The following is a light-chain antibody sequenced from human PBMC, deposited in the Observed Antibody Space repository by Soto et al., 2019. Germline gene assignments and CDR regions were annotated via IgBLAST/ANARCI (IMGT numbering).Light chain of an antibody. CDR2: DVS. J-gene: IGLJ1*01. CDR1: SSDIGDYNY. V-gene: IGLV2-14*03. CDR3: SSYTSSSTPFL. Sequence: QSVLTQPASVSGSPGQSITISCTGTSSDIGDYNYVSWYQQHPGKAPKLMIYDVSNRPSGVSNRFSGSKSGTTASLTISGLQAEDEADYYCSSYTSSSTPFLFGTGTKVTVL.